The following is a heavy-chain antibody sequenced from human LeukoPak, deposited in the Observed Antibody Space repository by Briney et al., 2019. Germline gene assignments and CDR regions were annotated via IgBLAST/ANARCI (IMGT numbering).Heavy chain of an antibody. CDR3: AKDRYYDFWSGYFPEYFDY. CDR1: GFTFSSYG. V-gene: IGHV3-30*02. Sequence: GGSLRLSCAASGFTFSSYGMHWVRQAPGKGLGWVAFIRYDGSNKYYADSVKGRFTISRDNSKNTLYLQMNSLRAEDTAVYYCAKDRYYDFWSGYFPEYFDYWGQGTLVTVSS. CDR2: IRYDGSNK. J-gene: IGHJ4*02. D-gene: IGHD3-3*01.